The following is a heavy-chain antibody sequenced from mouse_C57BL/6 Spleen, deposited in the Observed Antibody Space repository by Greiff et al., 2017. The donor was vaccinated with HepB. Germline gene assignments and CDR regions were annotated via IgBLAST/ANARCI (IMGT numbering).Heavy chain of an antibody. CDR1: GFSLTSYG. CDR3: ARKAIHYGSRGDNAMDD. V-gene: IGHV2-2*01. CDR2: IWSGGST. J-gene: IGHJ4*01. D-gene: IGHD1-1*01. Sequence: QVQLQQSGPGLVQPSQSLSITCSVSGFSLTSYGVHWVRQSPGKGLEWLGVIWSGGSTDYNAAFISRLSISKDTSKSQVFFKMNSLQADDTAIYYCARKAIHYGSRGDNAMDDWGQGTSVTVSS.